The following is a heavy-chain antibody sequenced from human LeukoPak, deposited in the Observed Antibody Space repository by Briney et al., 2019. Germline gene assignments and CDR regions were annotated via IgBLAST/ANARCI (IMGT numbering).Heavy chain of an antibody. CDR3: ARGEYYYDSSGYYHYYYMDV. V-gene: IGHV3-74*01. Sequence: GGSLRLSCAASGFTFSSYWMHWVRHAPGKGLVWVSRINSDGSSTSYADSVKGRFTISRDNAKNTLYLQMNSLRAEDTAVYYCARGEYYYDSSGYYHYYYMDVWGKGTTVTISS. J-gene: IGHJ6*03. CDR1: GFTFSSYW. CDR2: INSDGSST. D-gene: IGHD3-22*01.